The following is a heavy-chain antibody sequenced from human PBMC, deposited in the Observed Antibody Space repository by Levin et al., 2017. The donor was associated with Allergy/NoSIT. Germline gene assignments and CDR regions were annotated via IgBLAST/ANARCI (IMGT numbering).Heavy chain of an antibody. D-gene: IGHD6-13*01. Sequence: SETLSLTCTVSGGSISSGGYYWSWIRQHPGKGLEWIGYIYYSGSTYYNPSLKSRVTISVDTSKNQFSLKLSSVTAADTAVYYCAREATSSSWYEIDAFDIWGQGTMVTVSS. J-gene: IGHJ3*02. CDR2: IYYSGST. CDR3: AREATSSSWYEIDAFDI. V-gene: IGHV4-31*03. CDR1: GGSISSGGYY.